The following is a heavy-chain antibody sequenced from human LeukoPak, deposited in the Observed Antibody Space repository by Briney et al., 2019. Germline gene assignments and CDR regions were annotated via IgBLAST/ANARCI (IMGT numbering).Heavy chain of an antibody. CDR2: INPNSGGT. Sequence: ASVKVSCKASGYTFTGYYMHWVRQAPGQGLEGMGRINPNSGGTNYAQKFQGRVTMTRDTSISTAYMELSRLRSDDTAVYYCARVDYDILNLDYWGQGTLVTVSS. D-gene: IGHD3-9*01. CDR3: ARVDYDILNLDY. V-gene: IGHV1-2*06. J-gene: IGHJ4*02. CDR1: GYTFTGYY.